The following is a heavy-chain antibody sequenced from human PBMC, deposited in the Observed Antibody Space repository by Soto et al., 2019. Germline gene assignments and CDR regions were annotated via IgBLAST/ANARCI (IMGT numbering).Heavy chain of an antibody. CDR2: ISRKGDNT. CDR1: GFTFDDYA. J-gene: IGHJ4*02. D-gene: IGHD4-17*01. V-gene: IGHV3-9*01. Sequence: EVHLVESGGGVAQPGGSLRLSCAASGFTFDDYAMHWVRQAPGKGLEWVSGISRKGDNTGYAESVKGRFTITRDNAKRSRFMQVNSLRSEDTAFYFCARTTWGYGEPLDSWGQGTLVTVSS. CDR3: ARTTWGYGEPLDS.